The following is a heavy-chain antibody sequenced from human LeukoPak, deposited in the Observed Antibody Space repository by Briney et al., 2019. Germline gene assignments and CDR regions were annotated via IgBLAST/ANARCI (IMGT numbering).Heavy chain of an antibody. Sequence: GGSLRLSCAASGFSFSTYAMHWVRQAPGKGLEWVAVISYDGSSKYYADSVKGRFTISRDNSKNTLYLQMNSLRAEDTAVYYCARDQSAPEGYFDYWGQGTLVTVSS. CDR3: ARDQSAPEGYFDY. CDR2: ISYDGSSK. CDR1: GFSFSTYA. V-gene: IGHV3-30-3*01. J-gene: IGHJ4*02.